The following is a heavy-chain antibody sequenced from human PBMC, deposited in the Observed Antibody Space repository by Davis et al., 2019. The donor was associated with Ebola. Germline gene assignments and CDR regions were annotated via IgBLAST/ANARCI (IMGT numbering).Heavy chain of an antibody. Sequence: ASVKVSCKASGYTFTSYGISWVRQAPGQGLEWMGWISTYNGNTNYAQRFQGRVTMTTDTSTSTAYIELRSLRSDDTAVYYCARDSGGYYVNYFDPWGQGSLVTVSS. D-gene: IGHD1-26*01. CDR3: ARDSGGYYVNYFDP. CDR1: GYTFTSYG. CDR2: ISTYNGNT. J-gene: IGHJ5*02. V-gene: IGHV1-18*04.